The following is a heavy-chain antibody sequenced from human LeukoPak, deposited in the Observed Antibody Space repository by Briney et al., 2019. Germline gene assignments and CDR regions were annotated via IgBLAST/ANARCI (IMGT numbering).Heavy chain of an antibody. CDR1: GGSFSGYY. V-gene: IGHV4-34*01. CDR2: INHSGST. J-gene: IGHJ4*02. D-gene: IGHD6-19*01. CDR3: ARGPTAVAVY. Sequence: SETLSLTCAVYGGSFSGYYWSWIRQPPGKGLEWIGEINHSGSTNYNPSLKSRVTISVDTSKNQFSLKLSSVTAADTAVYYCARGPTAVAVYWGQGTLVTVSS.